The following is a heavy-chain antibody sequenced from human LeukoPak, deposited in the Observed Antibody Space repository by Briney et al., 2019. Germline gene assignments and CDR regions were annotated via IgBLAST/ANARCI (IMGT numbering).Heavy chain of an antibody. CDR2: ISYDGSNK. Sequence: PGRSLRLSCAASGFTFSSYGMHWVRQAPGKGLEWVAVISYDGSNKYYADSVKGRFTISRDNSKNTLYLQMNSLRSEDTAVYYCARDRVAAAGTSHYYYGMDVWGQGTTVTVSS. V-gene: IGHV3-30*03. CDR1: GFTFSSYG. J-gene: IGHJ6*02. CDR3: ARDRVAAAGTSHYYYGMDV. D-gene: IGHD6-13*01.